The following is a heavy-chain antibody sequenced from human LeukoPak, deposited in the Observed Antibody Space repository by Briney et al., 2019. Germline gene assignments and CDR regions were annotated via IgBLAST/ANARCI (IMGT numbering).Heavy chain of an antibody. D-gene: IGHD3-10*01. CDR1: GYTFTSYY. Sequence: ASVKVSCKASGYTFTSYYMHWVRQAPGQGLEWMGIINPSGGSTSYAQKFQGRVTMTRDTSTSTVYMELSSLRSEDTAVYYCARAIPSSDGITMVRAPSDYWGQGTLVTVSS. V-gene: IGHV1-46*01. J-gene: IGHJ4*02. CDR3: ARAIPSSDGITMVRAPSDY. CDR2: INPSGGST.